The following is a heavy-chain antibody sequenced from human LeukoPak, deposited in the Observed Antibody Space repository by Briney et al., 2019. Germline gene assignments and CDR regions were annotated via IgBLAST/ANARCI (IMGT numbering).Heavy chain of an antibody. V-gene: IGHV4-38-2*02. D-gene: IGHD2-2*01. Sequence: SETLSLTCTVSGYSICSGYYWGWIRQPPGKGLEWIGSIYHSGSTYYNPSLKSRVTISVDTSKNQFSLKLSSVTAADTAVYYCAKTQTSAYQLLPRLYYFDYWGQGTLVTVSS. CDR1: GYSICSGYY. CDR3: AKTQTSAYQLLPRLYYFDY. J-gene: IGHJ4*02. CDR2: IYHSGST.